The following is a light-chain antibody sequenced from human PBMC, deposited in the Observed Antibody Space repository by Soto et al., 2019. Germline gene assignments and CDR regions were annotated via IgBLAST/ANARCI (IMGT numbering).Light chain of an antibody. V-gene: IGLV2-14*01. J-gene: IGLJ3*02. CDR3: SSYSTSSTVRL. CDR2: EVS. CDR1: SSDVGGYNY. Sequence: QSVLTQPASVSGSPGQSITISCTGTSSDVGGYNYVSWYQQHPGKAPKLMIFEVSNRPSGVSNRFSGSKSGNTASLTISGLQAEDEADYYCSSYSTSSTVRLFGGGTKVTVL.